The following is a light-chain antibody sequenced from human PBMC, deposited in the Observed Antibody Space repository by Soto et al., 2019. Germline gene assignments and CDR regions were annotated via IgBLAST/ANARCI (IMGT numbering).Light chain of an antibody. CDR1: QSVSSSY. Sequence: EIVMTQSPATLSLSPGERATLSCRASQSVSSSYLSWYQQKPGQAPRLLIYGASTRATGIPARFSGRGSGTDFTLTISSLQPEDFAVYYCQQDYNLPTFGQGTKVEIK. J-gene: IGKJ1*01. V-gene: IGKV3D-7*01. CDR2: GAS. CDR3: QQDYNLPT.